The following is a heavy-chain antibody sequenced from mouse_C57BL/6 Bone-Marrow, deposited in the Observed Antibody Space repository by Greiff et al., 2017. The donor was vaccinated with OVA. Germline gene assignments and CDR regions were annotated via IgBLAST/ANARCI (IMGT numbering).Heavy chain of an antibody. CDR2: IRNKANNHAT. CDR1: GFTFSDAW. D-gene: IGHD1-1*01. CDR3: TRGGYYGSSYVGEKAMDY. Sequence: EVQGVESGGGLVQPGGSMKLSCAASGFTFSDAWMDWVRQSPEKGLEWVAEIRNKANNHATYYAESVKGRFTISRDDSKSSVYLQMNSLRAEDTGIYYCTRGGYYGSSYVGEKAMDYWGQGTSVTVSS. J-gene: IGHJ4*01. V-gene: IGHV6-6*01.